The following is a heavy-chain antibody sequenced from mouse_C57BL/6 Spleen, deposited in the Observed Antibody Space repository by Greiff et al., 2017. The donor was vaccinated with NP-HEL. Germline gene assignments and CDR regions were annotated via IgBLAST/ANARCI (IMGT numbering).Heavy chain of an antibody. CDR3: ASSDGNYSYYYAMDY. V-gene: IGHV1-39*01. J-gene: IGHJ4*01. Sequence: EVQLVESGPELVKPGASVKISCKASGYSFTDYNMNWVKQSNGKSLEWIGVINPNYGTTSYNQKFKGKATLTVDQSSSTAYMQLNSLTSEDSAVYYCASSDGNYSYYYAMDYWGQGTSVTVSS. CDR1: GYSFTDYN. D-gene: IGHD2-1*01. CDR2: INPNYGTT.